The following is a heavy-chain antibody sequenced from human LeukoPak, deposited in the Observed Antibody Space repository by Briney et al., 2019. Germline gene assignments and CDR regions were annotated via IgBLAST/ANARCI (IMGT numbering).Heavy chain of an antibody. V-gene: IGHV4-39*01. CDR1: DGSISSSSFY. CDR3: VGEEYGTGSYYKSSD. J-gene: IGHJ4*02. Sequence: KPSETLSLTCTVSDGSISSSSFYWGWIRQAPGKGLEWIGSMYYTGSYTGTTHYNPSLESRVTISVDTSKNLCSLKLTSVTAADTAVYYCVGEEYGTGSYYKSSDWGQGTLVTVSS. D-gene: IGHD3-10*01. CDR2: MYYTGSYTGTT.